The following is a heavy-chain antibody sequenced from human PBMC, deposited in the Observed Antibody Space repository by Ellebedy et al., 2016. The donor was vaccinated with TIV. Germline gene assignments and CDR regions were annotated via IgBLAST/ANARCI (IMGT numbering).Heavy chain of an antibody. V-gene: IGHV3-64D*09. J-gene: IGHJ6*02. CDR3: LREAPQWLVPDYGMDV. CDR1: GFTFSHYA. D-gene: IGHD6-19*01. Sequence: GESLKISCAASGFTFSHYAMHWVRQAPGKGLQYVSAISSEGGSTYYADSMKGRFIISRDNSKNTLFLQMSSLRAEDTAAYYCLREAPQWLVPDYGMDVWGQGTTVIVSS. CDR2: ISSEGGST.